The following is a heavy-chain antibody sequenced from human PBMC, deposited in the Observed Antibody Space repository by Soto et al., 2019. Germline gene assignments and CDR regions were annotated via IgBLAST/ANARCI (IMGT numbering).Heavy chain of an antibody. CDR1: GFTFSSYG. V-gene: IGHV3-33*01. Sequence: QVQLVESGGGVVQPGRSLRLSCAASGFTFSSYGMHWVRQSPGKGLEWVAVIWYDGSNKYYADSVKGRFTISRDNSKNTLYLQMNSLRAEDTAVYYCARGRAPVTYDYDSSCVLDYWGQGTLVTVSS. CDR3: ARGRAPVTYDYDSSCVLDY. J-gene: IGHJ4*02. CDR2: IWYDGSNK. D-gene: IGHD3-22*01.